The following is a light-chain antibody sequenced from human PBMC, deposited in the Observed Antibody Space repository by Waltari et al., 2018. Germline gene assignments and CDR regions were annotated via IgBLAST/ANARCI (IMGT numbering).Light chain of an antibody. CDR1: GSDVGGYAY. CDR2: DVY. CDR3: SSYTSSGVV. V-gene: IGLV2-14*01. J-gene: IGLJ2*01. Sequence: QSALTQPASVSGSPGQAIIISCTGTGSDVGGYAYVSWYQQYPGKAPRLIIYDVYNRPSGVFNRFSGSKSDNTASLTISGLQAEDESVYYCSSYTSSGVVFGGGTKLTVL.